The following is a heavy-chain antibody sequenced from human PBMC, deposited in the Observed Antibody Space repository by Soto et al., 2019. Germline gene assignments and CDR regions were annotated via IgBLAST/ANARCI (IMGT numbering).Heavy chain of an antibody. CDR3: ASLGRNYHNGMDV. Sequence: PSETLSLTCTVSGASITNYFWAWIRQPAGKGLEWIGRISTSGTDYNPSLRSRVTMSVDTSKNQFSLILSSVTAADTAMYYCASLGRNYHNGMDVWGQGTTVTVSS. J-gene: IGHJ6*02. V-gene: IGHV4-4*07. CDR2: ISTSGT. CDR1: GASITNYF.